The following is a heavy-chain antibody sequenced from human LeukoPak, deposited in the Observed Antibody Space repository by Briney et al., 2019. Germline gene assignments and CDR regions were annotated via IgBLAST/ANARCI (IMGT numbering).Heavy chain of an antibody. Sequence: GGSLRLYCAASGFTFDDYAMHWVRQAPGKGLEWVSGISWNSGSIGYADSVKGRFTISRDNAKNSLYLQMNSLRAEDVALYYCAKATPGIAVAGSFDYWGQGTPVTVSS. CDR3: AKATPGIAVAGSFDY. D-gene: IGHD6-19*01. J-gene: IGHJ4*02. CDR2: ISWNSGSI. CDR1: GFTFDDYA. V-gene: IGHV3-9*03.